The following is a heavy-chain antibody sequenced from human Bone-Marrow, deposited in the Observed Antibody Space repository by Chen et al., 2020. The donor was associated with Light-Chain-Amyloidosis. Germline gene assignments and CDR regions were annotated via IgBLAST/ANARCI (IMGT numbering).Heavy chain of an antibody. Sequence: EVQLEQSGPEVKKPGESLKISCKGSGYTFPNYWIGWVRQMPGKGLEWMGVIYPDDSDASYSPSLEGQVTISADKSITTAYLQWRSLKASDTAMYYCARRRDGYNFDYWGQGTLVTVSS. CDR3: ARRRDGYNFDY. J-gene: IGHJ4*02. V-gene: IGHV5-51*01. CDR2: IYPDDSDA. CDR1: GYTFPNYW. D-gene: IGHD5-12*01.